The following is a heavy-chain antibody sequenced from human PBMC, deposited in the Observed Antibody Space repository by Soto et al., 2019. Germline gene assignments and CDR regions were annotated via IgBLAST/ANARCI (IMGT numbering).Heavy chain of an antibody. CDR3: AKGGPDGFCSGGRCYFDY. V-gene: IGHV3-9*01. Sequence: EVPLVESGGGLVQPGRSLRLSCAASGFTFDDYAMHWVRRVPGKGLEWVSSISWNSNIIGYADSVKGRFTISRDNAKNSLYLQMNSLRPEDTALYYCAKGGPDGFCSGGRCYFDYWGKGTLVTVSS. D-gene: IGHD2-15*01. J-gene: IGHJ4*02. CDR1: GFTFDDYA. CDR2: ISWNSNII.